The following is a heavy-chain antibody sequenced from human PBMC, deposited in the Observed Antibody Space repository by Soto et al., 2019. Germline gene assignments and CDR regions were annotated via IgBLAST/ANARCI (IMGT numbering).Heavy chain of an antibody. D-gene: IGHD5-12*01. V-gene: IGHV4-4*02. CDR2: IYHSGST. CDR3: ASFSGYGGYGR. Sequence: QVQLQESGPGLVKPSGTLSLTCAVSGGSISSSNWWSWVRQPPGKGREWIGEIYHSGSTNYNPSLKRRVTISVDKSKNQFSLKLSSVTAADTAVYYCASFSGYGGYGRWGQGTLVTVSS. J-gene: IGHJ4*02. CDR1: GGSISSSNW.